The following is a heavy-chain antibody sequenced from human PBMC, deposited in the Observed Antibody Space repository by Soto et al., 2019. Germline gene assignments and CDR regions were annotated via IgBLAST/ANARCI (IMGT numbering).Heavy chain of an antibody. CDR2: ISAYNGNT. J-gene: IGHJ4*02. CDR1: GYTFTSYG. V-gene: IGHV1-18*01. D-gene: IGHD6-13*01. Sequence: VASVKVSCKASGYTFTSYGISWVRQAPGQGLEWVGWISAYNGNTNYAQKLQGRVTMTTDTSTSTAYMELRSLRSDDTAVYYCARDAAAGLNDYWGQGTLDTVSS. CDR3: ARDAAAGLNDY.